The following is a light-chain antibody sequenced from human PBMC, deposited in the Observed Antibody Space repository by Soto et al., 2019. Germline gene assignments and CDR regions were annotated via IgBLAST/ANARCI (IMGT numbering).Light chain of an antibody. CDR3: HQYGSSWT. Sequence: EIVLTQSPGTLSLSPGERATLSCRASQSVSSIYLAWYQQKPGQAPRLLIYGASSRATGIQDRFSGSGSGTDFTLTISRLEPEDFAMYFCHQYGSSWTFGQGTKVEIK. V-gene: IGKV3-20*01. CDR1: QSVSSIY. CDR2: GAS. J-gene: IGKJ1*01.